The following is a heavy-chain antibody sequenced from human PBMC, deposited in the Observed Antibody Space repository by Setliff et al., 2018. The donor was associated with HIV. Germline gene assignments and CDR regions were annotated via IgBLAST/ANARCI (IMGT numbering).Heavy chain of an antibody. CDR1: GDTFTAYF. V-gene: IGHV1-2*02. D-gene: IGHD2-15*01. CDR3: ARDASVVVGIVQVPRRDGWFGP. Sequence: ASVKVSCKASGDTFTAYFIHWVRQAPGQGLEWMGWMNPNSGGTNYAQKFQGRVTMTRDTSISTVYMEVRRLTSDDTAVYYCARDASVVVGIVQVPRRDGWFGPWGQGTLVTVSS. J-gene: IGHJ5*02. CDR2: MNPNSGGT.